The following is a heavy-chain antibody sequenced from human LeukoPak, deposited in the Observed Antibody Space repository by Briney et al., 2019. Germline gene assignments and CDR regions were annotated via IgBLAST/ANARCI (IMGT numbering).Heavy chain of an antibody. V-gene: IGHV3-48*03. CDR2: ISSSGSTI. Sequence: GSLRLSCAASGFTFSSYEMNWVRQAPGKGLEGVSYISSSGSTIYYADSVKGRFTISRDNAKNSLYLQMNSLRAEDTAVYYCARDNPLYSSGWSLFGAFDIWGQGTMVTVSS. CDR1: GFTFSSYE. CDR3: ARDNPLYSSGWSLFGAFDI. D-gene: IGHD6-19*01. J-gene: IGHJ3*02.